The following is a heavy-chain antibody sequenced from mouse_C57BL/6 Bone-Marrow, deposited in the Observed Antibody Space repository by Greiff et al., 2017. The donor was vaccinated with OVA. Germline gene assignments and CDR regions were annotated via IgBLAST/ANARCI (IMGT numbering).Heavy chain of an antibody. D-gene: IGHD1-1*01. V-gene: IGHV1-47*01. J-gene: IGHJ4*01. CDR3: ARGYGSSLYAMDY. CDR2: FHPYNDDT. CDR1: GYTFTTYP. Sequence: VMLVESGAELVKPGASVKMSCKASGYTFTTYPIEWMKQNHGKSLEWIGNFHPYNDDTKYNEKFKGKATLTVEKSSSTVYLELSRLTSDDSAVYYCARGYGSSLYAMDYWGQGTSVTVSS.